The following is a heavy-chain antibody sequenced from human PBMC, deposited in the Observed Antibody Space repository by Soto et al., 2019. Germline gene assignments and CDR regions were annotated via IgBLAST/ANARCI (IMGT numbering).Heavy chain of an antibody. Sequence: VQLVESGGGLVKPGASVKVSCKASGYTFTSYGISWVRQAPGQGLEWMGWISAYNGNTNYAQKLQGRVTMTTDTSTSTAYMELRSLRADDTAVYYCARDLGGYSYGNYYYYGMDVWGQGTTVTVSS. D-gene: IGHD5-18*01. V-gene: IGHV1-18*04. CDR2: ISAYNGNT. J-gene: IGHJ6*02. CDR1: GYTFTSYG. CDR3: ARDLGGYSYGNYYYYGMDV.